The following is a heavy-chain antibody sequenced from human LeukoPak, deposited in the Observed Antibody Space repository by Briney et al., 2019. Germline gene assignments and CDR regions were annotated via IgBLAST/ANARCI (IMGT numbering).Heavy chain of an antibody. D-gene: IGHD6-19*01. CDR2: INHSGST. J-gene: IGHJ4*02. Sequence: PSETLSLTCAVYGGSFSGYYWSWIRQPPGKGLEWIGEINHSGSTNYNPSLKSRVTISVDTSKNQFSLKLSSVTAADTAVYYCARSESPAVAGTVGFDYWGQGTLVTVSS. CDR1: GGSFSGYY. V-gene: IGHV4-34*01. CDR3: ARSESPAVAGTVGFDY.